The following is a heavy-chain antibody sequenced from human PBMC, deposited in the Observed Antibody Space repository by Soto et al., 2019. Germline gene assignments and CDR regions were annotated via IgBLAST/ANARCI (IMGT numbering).Heavy chain of an antibody. Sequence: SETLSLTCTVSGGSISSGGYYWSWIRQHPGKGLEWIGYIYYSGSTYYNPSLKSRVTISVDTSKNQFSLKLSSVTAADTAVYYCARELHYYGSGSYQGYYFDYWGQGTLVTVSS. V-gene: IGHV4-31*03. CDR2: IYYSGST. CDR3: ARELHYYGSGSYQGYYFDY. CDR1: GGSISSGGYY. D-gene: IGHD3-10*01. J-gene: IGHJ4*02.